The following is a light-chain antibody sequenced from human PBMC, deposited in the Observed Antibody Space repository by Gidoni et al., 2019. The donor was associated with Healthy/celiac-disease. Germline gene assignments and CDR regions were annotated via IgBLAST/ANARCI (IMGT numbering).Light chain of an antibody. V-gene: IGLV2-11*01. Sequence: QSALTQPRSVSGSPGQSVTISCTGTSSDVGGYTYVPWYKQHPGQAPTLMIYDVSKLPSGVPDRFSGSKSGNTASLTISGLQAEDEADYYCCSYAGSYTFWVFGGGTKLTVL. CDR2: DVS. CDR1: SSDVGGYTY. J-gene: IGLJ3*02. CDR3: CSYAGSYTFWV.